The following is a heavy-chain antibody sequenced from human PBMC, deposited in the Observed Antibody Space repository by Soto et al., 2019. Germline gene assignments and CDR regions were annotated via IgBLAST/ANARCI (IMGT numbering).Heavy chain of an antibody. J-gene: IGHJ4*02. CDR1: GGSIISGGYS. V-gene: IGHV4-30-2*01. CDR3: ARAGGLGAVAVDY. CDR2: IYHSGST. Sequence: SETLSLTCAVVGGSIISGGYSWSWIRQPPGKGLEWIGYIYHSGSTYYNPSLKSRVTISVDRSKNQFSLKLSSVTAADTAVYYCARAGGLGAVAVDYWGQGTLVTSPQ. D-gene: IGHD6-19*01.